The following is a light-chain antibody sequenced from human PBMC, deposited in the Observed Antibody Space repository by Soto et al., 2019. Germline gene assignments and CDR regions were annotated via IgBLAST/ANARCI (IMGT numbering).Light chain of an antibody. CDR3: LLSYRGDYV. CDR2: DTA. V-gene: IGLV7-46*01. J-gene: IGLJ1*01. Sequence: QAVVTQEPSLTVSPGGTVTLTCGSTTGAVTSGHYPYWFQQKPGQAPRTLIYDTANELSWTPVRFSGSLLGGKAALTLSGAQPEDEAEYYCLLSYRGDYVFGPGTKLTVL. CDR1: TGAVTSGHY.